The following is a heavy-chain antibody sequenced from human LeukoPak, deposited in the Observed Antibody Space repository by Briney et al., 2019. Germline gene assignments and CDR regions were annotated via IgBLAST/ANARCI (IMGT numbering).Heavy chain of an antibody. Sequence: GGSLRLSCAASGFTFDDYAMHWVGQAPGKGLEWVSGIGWNSGGIVYADSVKGRFTISRDNAKKSLYLQMNSLGAEDTALYYCVKVTAAGFVDHWGQGTLVTVSS. CDR2: IGWNSGGI. D-gene: IGHD6-13*01. V-gene: IGHV3-9*01. CDR1: GFTFDDYA. CDR3: VKVTAAGFVDH. J-gene: IGHJ4*02.